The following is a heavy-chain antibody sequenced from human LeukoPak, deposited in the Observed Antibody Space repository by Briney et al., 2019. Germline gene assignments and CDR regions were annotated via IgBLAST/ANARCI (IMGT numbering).Heavy chain of an antibody. Sequence: GGSLRLSCAASGFTFSNYAMSWVRQAPGKGLEWVSTISSNGGSTYYADSVKGRFTISRDNAKNSLYLQMNSLRAEDTAVYYCARGRDIVLMVYAPILYYFDYWGQGTLVTVSS. CDR3: ARGRDIVLMVYAPILYYFDY. J-gene: IGHJ4*02. V-gene: IGHV3-23*01. CDR1: GFTFSNYA. CDR2: ISSNGGST. D-gene: IGHD2-8*01.